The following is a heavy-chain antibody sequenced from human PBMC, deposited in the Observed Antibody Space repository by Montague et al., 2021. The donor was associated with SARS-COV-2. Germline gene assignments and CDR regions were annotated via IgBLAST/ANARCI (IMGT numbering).Heavy chain of an antibody. D-gene: IGHD4-17*01. CDR3: ARHYGSTLDF. V-gene: IGHV4-39*01. Sequence: SETLSLTCTVSGGSISSTTYRWGWIRQPPGKGLVWIGFISYSGTTFYTPSLKSRISMSVDTPKSQFSLNLTSVTAADTAVYYCARHYGSTLDFWGQGILVAVSS. CDR2: ISYSGTT. CDR1: GGSISSTTYR. J-gene: IGHJ4*02.